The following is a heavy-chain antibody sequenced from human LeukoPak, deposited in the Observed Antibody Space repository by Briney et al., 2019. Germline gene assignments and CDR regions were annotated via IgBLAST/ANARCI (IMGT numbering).Heavy chain of an antibody. J-gene: IGHJ4*02. CDR3: ASSLWFGETVGVY. D-gene: IGHD3-10*01. V-gene: IGHV3-20*04. Sequence: GGSLRLSCAASGFTFDDYGMSWVRKAPGKGVGWVSGINWNGGSTVYADSVKGRFTFSRESAKNSMYLQMNSLREEDTALYYCASSLWFGETVGVYWGQGTLVTVTS. CDR2: INWNGGST. CDR1: GFTFDDYG.